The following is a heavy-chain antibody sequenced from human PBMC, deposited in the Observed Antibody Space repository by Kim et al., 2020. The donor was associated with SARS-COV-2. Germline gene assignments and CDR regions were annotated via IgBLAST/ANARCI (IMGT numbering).Heavy chain of an antibody. CDR1: GGSFRGYY. V-gene: IGHV4-34*01. J-gene: IGHJ4*02. CDR2: INHSGST. CDR3: ARRRDNRLGIAAAGTTGRYFDY. Sequence: SETLSLTCAVYGGSFRGYYWSWIRQPPGKGLEWIGEINHSGSTNYNPSLKSRVTISVDTSKNQFSLKLSSVTAADTAVYYCARRRDNRLGIAAAGTTGRYFDYWGQGTLVTVSS. D-gene: IGHD6-13*01.